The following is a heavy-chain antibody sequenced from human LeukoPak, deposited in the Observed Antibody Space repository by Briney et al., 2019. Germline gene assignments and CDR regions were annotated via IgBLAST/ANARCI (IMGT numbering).Heavy chain of an antibody. D-gene: IGHD3-22*01. CDR2: ISAYNGNT. CDR1: GYTFTSYG. V-gene: IGHV1-18*01. Sequence: GASVKVSCKASGYTFTSYGISWVRQAPGQGLEWMGWISAYNGNTNYAQKLQGRVTMTTDTSTSTAYMELRSLRSDDTAVYYCARASGNNYYDGSGCDYWGQGTLVTVSS. J-gene: IGHJ4*02. CDR3: ARASGNNYYDGSGCDY.